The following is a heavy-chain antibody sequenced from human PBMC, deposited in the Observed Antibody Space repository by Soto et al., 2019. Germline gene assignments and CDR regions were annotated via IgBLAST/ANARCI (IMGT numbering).Heavy chain of an antibody. V-gene: IGHV3-30-3*01. CDR1: GFTFSSYA. CDR3: ARDDKDYYYGMDV. Sequence: GGSLRLSCAASGFTFSSYAMHWVRQAPGKGLEWVAVISYDGSNKYYADSVKGRFTISRDNSKNTLYLQMNSLRAEDTAVYYCARDDKDYYYGMDVWGQGTTVTVSS. J-gene: IGHJ6*02. D-gene: IGHD3-22*01. CDR2: ISYDGSNK.